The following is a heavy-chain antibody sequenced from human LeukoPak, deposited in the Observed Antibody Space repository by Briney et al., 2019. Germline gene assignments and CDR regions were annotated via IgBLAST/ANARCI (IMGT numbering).Heavy chain of an antibody. V-gene: IGHV3-74*03. D-gene: IGHD2-15*01. CDR2: INGDGSNT. J-gene: IGHJ3*01. CDR3: ARSKSWYSTDAF. CDR1: GFTISSHW. Sequence: GGSLRLSCAASGFTISSHWMHWVRQAPGKGLVWVSRINGDGSNTTYADSVKGRFTISRDNAKNTLYLQMNSLRAEDTAVYHCARSKSWYSTDAFWGQGTMVTVSS.